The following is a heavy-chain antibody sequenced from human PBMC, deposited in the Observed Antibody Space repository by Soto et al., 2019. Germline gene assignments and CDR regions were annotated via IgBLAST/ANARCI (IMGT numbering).Heavy chain of an antibody. D-gene: IGHD1-1*01. CDR2: IGYDGNNK. V-gene: IGHV3-33*01. Sequence: QVQLVESGGGWVQPGRSLRLSCEATGFSFTTYGMHWVRQAPGKGLEWVAVIGYDGNNKYYADSVEGRFTISRDNSKNTVYLQMESLGGDDTAVYYCARGGVTGIVGIFGSPLDIWGQGTVVTVSS. J-gene: IGHJ3*02. CDR1: GFSFTTYG. CDR3: ARGGVTGIVGIFGSPLDI.